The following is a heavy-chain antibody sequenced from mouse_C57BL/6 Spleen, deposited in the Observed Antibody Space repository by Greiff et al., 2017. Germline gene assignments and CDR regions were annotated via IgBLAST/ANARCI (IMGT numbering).Heavy chain of an antibody. CDR2: IYPGSGNT. CDR3: ARPYRYYAMDY. V-gene: IGHV1-76*01. Sequence: LVESGAELVRPGASVKLSCKASGYTFTDYYINWVKQRPGQGLEWIARIYPGSGNTYYNQKFKGKATLTVDTSSSTAYMQLSSLTSEDSAVYYCARPYRYYAMDYWGQGTSVTVSS. J-gene: IGHJ4*01. D-gene: IGHD2-10*01. CDR1: GYTFTDYY.